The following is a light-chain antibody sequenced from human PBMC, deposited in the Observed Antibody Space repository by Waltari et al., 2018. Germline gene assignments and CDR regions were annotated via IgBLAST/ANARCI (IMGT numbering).Light chain of an antibody. CDR3: QQTYTTPWT. Sequence: DIQMTQSTSSLSASVGDRVSITCRSSQTVSKFLNWYQQKPGEAPKLLIYAASTLQSAVPSRFRGGGSGTDFTLIISSLQPDDFATYFCQQTYTTPWTFGQGTRVDI. J-gene: IGKJ1*01. V-gene: IGKV1-39*01. CDR2: AAS. CDR1: QTVSKF.